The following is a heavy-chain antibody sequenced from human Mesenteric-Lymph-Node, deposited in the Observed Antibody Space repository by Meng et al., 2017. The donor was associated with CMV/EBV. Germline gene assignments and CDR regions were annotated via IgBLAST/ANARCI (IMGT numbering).Heavy chain of an antibody. V-gene: IGHV3-23*01. CDR1: GFTFATFG. Sequence: GGSLRLSCAASGFTFATFGMSRVRQTPGKGLEWVSGVSNSGNTYYADSVKGRFTISRDNSKNTLFLQMSSLTVADTAVYYCAKPRGDYELFDFWGRGTLVTVSS. D-gene: IGHD4-17*01. J-gene: IGHJ4*02. CDR2: VSNSGNT. CDR3: AKPRGDYELFDF.